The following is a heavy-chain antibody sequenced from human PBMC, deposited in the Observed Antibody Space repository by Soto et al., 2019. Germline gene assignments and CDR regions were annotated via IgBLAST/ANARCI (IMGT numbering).Heavy chain of an antibody. Sequence: EVQLVESGGGLVQPGGSLRLSCAASGFTFRTYWLSWVRQVPGKGLAWVANINLDGSEKTYVDSVKGRFTISRDNARNSLYLQMSSLRAEDTALYYCARDGSTSWYSYDYHGMDVWGQGTTVTVSS. CDR2: INLDGSEK. D-gene: IGHD5-18*01. CDR1: GFTFRTYW. V-gene: IGHV3-7*05. CDR3: ARDGSTSWYSYDYHGMDV. J-gene: IGHJ6*02.